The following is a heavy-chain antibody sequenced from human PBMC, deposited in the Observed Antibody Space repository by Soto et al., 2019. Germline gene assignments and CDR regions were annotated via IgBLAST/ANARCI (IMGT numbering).Heavy chain of an antibody. CDR3: ASLREGATITFWGVLKYFQH. D-gene: IGHD3-16*01. V-gene: IGHV3-21*01. CDR2: ISSSSSYI. CDR1: GFTFRSYS. J-gene: IGHJ1*01. Sequence: GGSLRLSCAASGFTFRSYSMDWVRQAPVKGLEWVSSISSSSSYIYYADSVKGRFTISRDNAKNSLYLQMNSLRAEDTAVYYCASLREGATITFWGVLKYFQHWGQGTLVTVSS.